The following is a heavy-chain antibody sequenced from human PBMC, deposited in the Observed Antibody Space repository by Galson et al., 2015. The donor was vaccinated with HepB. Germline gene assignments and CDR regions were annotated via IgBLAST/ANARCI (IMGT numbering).Heavy chain of an antibody. Sequence: SLRLSCAASGFTLRSYVMSWVRQAPGKGLEWVSGIGGSGGTTYYADSVKGRFAISRDSSKNTLYLQMNSLSAADSAVYYCARTTSLRYDAVDIWGQGTMVTVSS. J-gene: IGHJ3*02. CDR2: IGGSGGTT. V-gene: IGHV3-23*01. D-gene: IGHD2-2*02. CDR3: ARTTSLRYDAVDI. CDR1: GFTLRSYV.